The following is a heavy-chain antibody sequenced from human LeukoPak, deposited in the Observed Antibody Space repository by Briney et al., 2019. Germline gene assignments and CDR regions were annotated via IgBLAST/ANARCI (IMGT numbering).Heavy chain of an antibody. CDR1: GGSISNTIYC. V-gene: IGHV4-39*01. CDR2: IYYSGST. CDR3: VEMATRWYFDY. Sequence: SETLSLTCTVSGGSISNTIYCWGWIRQPPGKGLEWIGSIYYSGSTYYNPSLKSRVTMSVDTSKNQFSLKLSSVTAADTAVYYCVEMATRWYFDYWGQGTLATVSS. D-gene: IGHD5-24*01. J-gene: IGHJ4*02.